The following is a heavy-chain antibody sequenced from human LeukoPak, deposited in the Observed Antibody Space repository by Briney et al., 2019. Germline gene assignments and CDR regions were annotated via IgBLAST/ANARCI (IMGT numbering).Heavy chain of an antibody. J-gene: IGHJ3*02. D-gene: IGHD3-10*01. CDR1: VGTVSHYA. V-gene: IGHV1-69*10. Sequence: APVNVSRKASVGTVSHYAISWVRQAPGQGVEGMGGINPTRAIANYAQKFQVRVTITAVKSTSTVYMELSSLRSEDTAVYYCARGEYYGSGSYYNGAFDSWGQGTMVTVSS. CDR3: ARGEYYGSGSYYNGAFDS. CDR2: INPTRAIA.